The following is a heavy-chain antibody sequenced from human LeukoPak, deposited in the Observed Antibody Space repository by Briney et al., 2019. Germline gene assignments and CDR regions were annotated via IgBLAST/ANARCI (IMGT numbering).Heavy chain of an antibody. J-gene: IGHJ4*02. CDR1: GFTFSSYA. D-gene: IGHD4-17*01. CDR3: AKGLGDYGDYLHDY. CDR2: ISGSGGST. V-gene: IGHV3-23*01. Sequence: SGGSLRLSCAASGFTFSSYAMSWVRQAPGKGLEWVSAISGSGGSTYYADSVKGRFTISRDNSKNTLYLQMNSLRAGDTAVYYCAKGLGDYGDYLHDYWGQGTLVTVSS.